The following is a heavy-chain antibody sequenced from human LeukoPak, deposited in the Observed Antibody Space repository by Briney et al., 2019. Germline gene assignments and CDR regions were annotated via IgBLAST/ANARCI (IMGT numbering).Heavy chain of an antibody. CDR3: AKPGS. D-gene: IGHD1-26*01. Sequence: PGGSLRLSCAASGFTFSSYGMHWVRQAPGKGLEWEAVISYDGSNKYYADSVKGRFTISRDNSKNTLYLQMNSLRAEDTAVYYCAKPGSGGQGTLVTVSS. CDR2: ISYDGSNK. CDR1: GFTFSSYG. J-gene: IGHJ4*02. V-gene: IGHV3-30*18.